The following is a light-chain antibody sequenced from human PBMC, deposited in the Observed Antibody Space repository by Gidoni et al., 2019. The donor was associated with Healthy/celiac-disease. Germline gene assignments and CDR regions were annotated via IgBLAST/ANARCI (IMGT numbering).Light chain of an antibody. CDR2: DDS. V-gene: IGLV3-21*02. CDR3: QVWDSSSDHRDVV. CDR1: NIGSKS. J-gene: IGLJ2*01. Sequence: SYVLTQPPSVSVAPGQTARITCGGTNIGSKSVHWDQQKPGQAPVLVVYDDSDRPSGIPERFSGSNSGNTATLTISRVEAGDEADYYCQVWDSSSDHRDVVFGGGTRLTV.